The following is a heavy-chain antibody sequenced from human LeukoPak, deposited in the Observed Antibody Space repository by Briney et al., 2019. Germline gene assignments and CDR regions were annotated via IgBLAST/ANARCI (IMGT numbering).Heavy chain of an antibody. CDR2: ISYDGSNK. D-gene: IGHD1-1*01. CDR3: AKDDTTTVFDY. J-gene: IGHJ4*02. CDR1: GFTFSSYG. V-gene: IGHV3-30*18. Sequence: GRSLRLSCAASGFTFSSYGMHWVRQAPGKGLEWVAVISYDGSNKYYADSVKGRFTISRDNSKNTLYLQMNSLRAEDTAVYYCAKDDTTTVFDYWGQGTLVTVSS.